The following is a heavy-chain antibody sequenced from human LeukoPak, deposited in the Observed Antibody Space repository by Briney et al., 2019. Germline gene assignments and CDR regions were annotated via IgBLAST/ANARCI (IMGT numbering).Heavy chain of an antibody. CDR1: GFIVSSDY. CDR2: IYSGGNT. D-gene: IGHD6-13*01. CDR3: ARSIPYGTTWYGRSDY. J-gene: IGHJ4*02. Sequence: GGSLRLSCAVSGFIVSSDYMSWVRQAPGKGLEWVSVIYSGGNTYYADSVKGRFTISRDTSKNTLYPQMNSLRAEDTAIYYCARSIPYGTTWYGRSDYWGQGTLVTVSS. V-gene: IGHV3-53*01.